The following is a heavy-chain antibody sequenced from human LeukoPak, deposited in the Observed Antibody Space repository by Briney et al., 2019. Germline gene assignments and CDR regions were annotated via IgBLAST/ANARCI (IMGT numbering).Heavy chain of an antibody. J-gene: IGHJ4*02. CDR1: GGSISSYY. CDR3: ASSSGYYYGGYFDY. V-gene: IGHV4-59*08. D-gene: IGHD3-22*01. Sequence: SETLSLTCTVSGGSISSYYWSWIRQPPGKGLEWIGYIYYSGSTNYNPSLKSRVTISVDTSKNQFSLKLSSVTAADTAVYYCASSSGYYYGGYFDYWGQGTLVTVSS. CDR2: IYYSGST.